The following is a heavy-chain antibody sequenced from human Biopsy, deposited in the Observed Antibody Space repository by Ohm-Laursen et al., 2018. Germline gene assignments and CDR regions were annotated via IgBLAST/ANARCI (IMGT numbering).Heavy chain of an antibody. CDR3: ARIAAAGWDDY. CDR1: GYKFTSYG. CDR2: ISGYNGNT. V-gene: IGHV1-18*01. D-gene: IGHD6-25*01. J-gene: IGHJ4*02. Sequence: ASVKVSCKASGYKFTSYGMSWVRQAPGQGFEWMGRISGYNGNTNYAQKSQGRITMTIDATTSTGYMNLRSLKSDDTAVYYCARIAAAGWDDYWGQGTLVTVSS.